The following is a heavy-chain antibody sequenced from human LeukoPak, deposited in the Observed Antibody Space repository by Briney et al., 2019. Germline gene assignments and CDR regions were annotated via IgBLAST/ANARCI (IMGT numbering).Heavy chain of an antibody. Sequence: GGSLRLSCEASGFQFSNYGMHWVRQAPGKGLEWVAVLSADGSHKEFADSVKDRFAISRDNAKNTLYLQMNSLRAEDTAVYYCARGTGSYILDYWGQGTLVTVSS. V-gene: IGHV3-30*03. J-gene: IGHJ4*02. CDR1: GFQFSNYG. CDR3: ARGTGSYILDY. D-gene: IGHD6-6*01. CDR2: LSADGSHK.